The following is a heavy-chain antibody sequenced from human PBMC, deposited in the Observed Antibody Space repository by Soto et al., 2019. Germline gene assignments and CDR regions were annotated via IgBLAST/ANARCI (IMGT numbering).Heavy chain of an antibody. CDR3: ARGGTLKVTIFGVVMWAFDI. CDR2: IYYSGST. V-gene: IGHV4-31*03. D-gene: IGHD3-3*01. CDR1: GGSISSGGYY. J-gene: IGHJ3*02. Sequence: SETLSLTCTVSGGSISSGGYYWSWIRHHPGKGLEWIGYIYYSGSTYYNPSLKSRVTISVDTSKNQFSLKLSSVTAADTAVYYCARGGTLKVTIFGVVMWAFDIWRQGTMVTVSS.